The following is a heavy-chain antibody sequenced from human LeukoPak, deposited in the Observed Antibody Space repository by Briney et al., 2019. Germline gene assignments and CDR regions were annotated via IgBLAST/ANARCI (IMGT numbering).Heavy chain of an antibody. CDR3: ARSPYSSSWYPFAP. CDR1: GGSISSYY. J-gene: IGHJ5*02. Sequence: SETLSLTCTVAGGSISSYYWSWIRQVAGKGLEWIGRIYTSGSTNYNPSLKSRVTMSVDTSKNQFSLKLTSVTAADTAVYYCARSPYSSSWYPFAPWGQGTLVTVSS. D-gene: IGHD6-13*01. V-gene: IGHV4-4*07. CDR2: IYTSGST.